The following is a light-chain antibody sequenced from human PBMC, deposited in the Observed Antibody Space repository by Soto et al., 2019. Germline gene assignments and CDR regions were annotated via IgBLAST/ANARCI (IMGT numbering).Light chain of an antibody. Sequence: QSALTQPASVSGSPGQSISISCTGTSSDVGGYKYVSWYQQHPGKAPKLMIYDVSSRPSGVSNHFSGSKSGNTASLTISGLQAEDEADYYCSSYTSISLYVFGTGTKVTVL. V-gene: IGLV2-14*01. CDR1: SSDVGGYKY. CDR2: DVS. J-gene: IGLJ1*01. CDR3: SSYTSISLYV.